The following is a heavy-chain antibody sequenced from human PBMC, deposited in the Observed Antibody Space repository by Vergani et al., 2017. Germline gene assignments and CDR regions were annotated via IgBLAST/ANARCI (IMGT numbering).Heavy chain of an antibody. J-gene: IGHJ4*02. V-gene: IGHV3-53*04. CDR1: GFTVSSNY. D-gene: IGHD6-19*01. CDR2: IYSGGST. Sequence: EVQLVESGGGLVQPGGSLRLSCAASGFTVSSNYMSWVRQAPGKGLEWVSVIYSGGSTYSADSVKGRFTISRHNSNNTLYLQMNSLRAEDTAVYYCARARGQYYFDYWGQGTLVTVSS. CDR3: ARARGQYYFDY.